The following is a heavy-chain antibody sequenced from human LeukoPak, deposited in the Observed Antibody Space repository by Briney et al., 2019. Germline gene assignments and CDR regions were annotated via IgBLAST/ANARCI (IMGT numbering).Heavy chain of an antibody. Sequence: PGESLKISCKGSGYSFTSYWIGWVRQMPGKGLEWMGIIYPGDSDTRYSPSFQGQVTISADKSISTAYLQWSSLKASDTAMYYCARGPYCSGGSCYLGYYYYGMDVWGQGTTVTVSS. J-gene: IGHJ6*02. CDR2: IYPGDSDT. CDR3: ARGPYCSGGSCYLGYYYYGMDV. CDR1: GYSFTSYW. D-gene: IGHD2-15*01. V-gene: IGHV5-51*01.